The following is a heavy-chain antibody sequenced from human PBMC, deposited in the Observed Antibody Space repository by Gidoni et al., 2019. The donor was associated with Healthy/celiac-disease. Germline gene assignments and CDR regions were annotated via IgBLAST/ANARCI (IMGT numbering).Heavy chain of an antibody. V-gene: IGHV2-70*01. D-gene: IGHD6-19*01. Sequence: QVTLRESGPALVKPTQTLTLSCPFSGFSLSTSGMCVSWIRQPPGKALEWLALIDWDDDKYYSTSLKTRLSISKDTSKNQVVLTMTNMDPVDTATYYCARTSPSSGWLIGHYYYGMDVWGQGTTVTVSS. CDR2: IDWDDDK. CDR3: ARTSPSSGWLIGHYYYGMDV. CDR1: GFSLSTSGMC. J-gene: IGHJ6*02.